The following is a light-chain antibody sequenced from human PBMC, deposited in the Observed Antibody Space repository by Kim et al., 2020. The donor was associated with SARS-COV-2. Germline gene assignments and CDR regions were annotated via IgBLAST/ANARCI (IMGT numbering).Light chain of an antibody. J-gene: IGLJ3*02. CDR1: SGSIASND. CDR2: EYN. CDR3: QSYDSTNQGV. Sequence: KTVTISCTRSSGSIASNDVQWYQQRPGSSPTTLIFEYNERPSGVPDRFSGSIDSSSNSASLTISGLKTEDEADYYCQSYDSTNQGVFGGGTQLTV. V-gene: IGLV6-57*01.